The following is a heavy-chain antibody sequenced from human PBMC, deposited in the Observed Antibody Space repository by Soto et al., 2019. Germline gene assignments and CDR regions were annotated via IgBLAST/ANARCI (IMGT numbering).Heavy chain of an antibody. CDR1: GFMFSAYW. J-gene: IGHJ4*02. D-gene: IGHD2-15*01. CDR2: ISGGASDK. CDR3: VREYWHRFDH. V-gene: IGHV3-7*01. Sequence: EVQLVESGGGLVQPGGSLRLSCEASGFMFSAYWMSWVRQDPRKGLEWVATISGGASDKFYVDSVKGRVTISRDDAKNSLYLQMNSLRDEDTAVYYCVREYWHRFDHWGQATLVTVSS.